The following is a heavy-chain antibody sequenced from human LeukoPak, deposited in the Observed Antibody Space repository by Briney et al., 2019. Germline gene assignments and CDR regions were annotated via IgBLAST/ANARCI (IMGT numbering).Heavy chain of an antibody. V-gene: IGHV1-2*02. J-gene: IGHJ4*02. D-gene: IGHD3-10*01. CDR3: ASHLWFGELSLDY. CDR2: INPNSGGT. CDR1: GYTFTGYY. Sequence: GASVKVSCKASGYTFTGYYMHWVRQAPGQGLEWMGWINPNSGGTNYAQKFQGRVTITADKSTSTAYMELSSLRSEDTAVYYCASHLWFGELSLDYWGQGTLVTVSS.